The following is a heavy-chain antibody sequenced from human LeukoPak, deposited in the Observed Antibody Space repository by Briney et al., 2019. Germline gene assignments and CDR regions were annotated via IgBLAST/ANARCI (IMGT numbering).Heavy chain of an antibody. Sequence: PSETLSLTCTVSGGSISGDYWSWIRQPPGKGLEWVGYIYYSGGTNYNPSLKSRVTMSADTSKNQFSLNLSSVTAADTAVYYCVRDRRGTDYYYYMGVWGKGTTVTVSS. J-gene: IGHJ6*03. CDR1: GGSISGDY. CDR3: VRDRRGTDYYYYMGV. D-gene: IGHD3-16*01. CDR2: IYYSGGT. V-gene: IGHV4-59*12.